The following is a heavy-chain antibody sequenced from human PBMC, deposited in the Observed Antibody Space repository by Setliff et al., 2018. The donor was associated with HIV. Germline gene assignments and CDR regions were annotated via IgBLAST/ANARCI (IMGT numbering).Heavy chain of an antibody. D-gene: IGHD3-22*01. CDR2: ISAYNGNT. J-gene: IGHJ3*02. Sequence: GASVKVSCKASGYTFTSYIMNWVRQAPGQGLEWMGWISAYNGNTKYAQKFQGRVTMTTDTSTSTAYMELGSLRSDDTAVYYCARSRYDSGGYPDAFDIWGQGTMVTVSS. CDR1: GYTFTSYI. CDR3: ARSRYDSGGYPDAFDI. V-gene: IGHV1-18*01.